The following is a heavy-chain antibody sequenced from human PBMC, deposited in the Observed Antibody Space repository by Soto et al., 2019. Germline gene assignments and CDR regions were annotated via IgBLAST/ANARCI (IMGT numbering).Heavy chain of an antibody. V-gene: IGHV3-23*01. CDR2: ISGSGGST. CDR1: GFTFSSYS. Sequence: GVSLRLSFAASGFTFSSYSMSWVRQAPGKGLEWVSAISGSGGSTYYADSVKGRFTISRDNSKNTLYLQMNSLRAEDTAVYYCARDHRRGYSYGDLYFGMDVWGQGTTVTVSS. D-gene: IGHD5-18*01. J-gene: IGHJ6*02. CDR3: ARDHRRGYSYGDLYFGMDV.